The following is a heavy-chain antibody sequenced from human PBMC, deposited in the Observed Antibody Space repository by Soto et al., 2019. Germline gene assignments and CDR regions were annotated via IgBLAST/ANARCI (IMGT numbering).Heavy chain of an antibody. D-gene: IGHD2-8*02. CDR3: ATLARMRQYCFDFDV. J-gene: IGHJ6*02. CDR1: GYRFHNYW. CDR2: IDTSDSCT. V-gene: IGHV5-10-1*01. Sequence: WESLKISCKGSGYRFHNYWISGVRQMPGKGLEWLARIDTSDSCTNYCPSFESRGAVSVDKSTSTAYLLWSSLQASDTATYYCATLARMRQYCFDFDVWGQGTPVTVSS.